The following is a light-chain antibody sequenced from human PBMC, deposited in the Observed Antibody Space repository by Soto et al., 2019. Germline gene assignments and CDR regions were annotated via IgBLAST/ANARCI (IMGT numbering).Light chain of an antibody. J-gene: IGKJ1*01. CDR2: GAS. CDR1: QSVTSSY. Sequence: EIVLTQSPGTLSLSTGERATLSCRASQSVTSSYLAWYQQKPGQAPRLLIYGASSRATGIPDRFSGSGSGTDFTLTISRLEPEDFAVYYCQQYDSSPLTFGQGTKVEIK. V-gene: IGKV3-20*01. CDR3: QQYDSSPLT.